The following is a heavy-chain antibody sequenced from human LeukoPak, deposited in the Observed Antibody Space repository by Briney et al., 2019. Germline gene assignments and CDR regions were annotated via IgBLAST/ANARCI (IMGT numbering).Heavy chain of an antibody. CDR3: AREGVDWNHSVYYFDY. CDR1: GYTFTGYH. D-gene: IGHD1-1*01. CDR2: INPNSGGT. J-gene: IGHJ4*02. V-gene: IGHV1-2*02. Sequence: ASVKVSCKASGYTFTGYHMHWVRQAPGQGLEWMGWINPNSGGTNYAQKFQGRVTMTRDTSISTAYMELSGLRSDDTAVYYCAREGVDWNHSVYYFDYWGQGTLVTVSS.